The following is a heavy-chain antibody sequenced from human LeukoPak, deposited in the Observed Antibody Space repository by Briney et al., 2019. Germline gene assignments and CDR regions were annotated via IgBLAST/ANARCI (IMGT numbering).Heavy chain of an antibody. V-gene: IGHV1-46*01. J-gene: IGHJ4*02. D-gene: IGHD6-13*01. Sequence: ASVKVSCKASGYTFTSYYMHWVRQAPGQGLEWMGIIKPSGGSTSYAQKFQGRVTMTRDTSTSTVYMELSSLRSEDTAVYYRARTHSSSWIIDYWGQGTLVTVSS. CDR3: ARTHSSSWIIDY. CDR1: GYTFTSYY. CDR2: IKPSGGST.